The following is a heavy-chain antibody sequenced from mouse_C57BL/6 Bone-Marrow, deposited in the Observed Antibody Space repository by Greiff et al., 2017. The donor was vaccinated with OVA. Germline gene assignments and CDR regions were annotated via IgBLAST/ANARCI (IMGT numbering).Heavy chain of an antibody. CDR2: ISNLAYSI. CDR1: GFTFSDYG. V-gene: IGHV5-15*01. CDR3: ARHELSGFAY. D-gene: IGHD1-3*01. J-gene: IGHJ3*01. Sequence: EVQLQESGGGLVQPGGSLKLSCAASGFTFSDYGMAWVRQAPRKGPEWVAFISNLAYSIYYADTVTGRFTISRENAKNTLYLEMSSLRSEDTAMYYCARHELSGFAYWGQGTLVTVSA.